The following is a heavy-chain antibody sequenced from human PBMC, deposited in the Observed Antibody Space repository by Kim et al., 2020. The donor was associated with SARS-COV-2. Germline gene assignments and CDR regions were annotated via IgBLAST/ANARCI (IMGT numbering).Heavy chain of an antibody. CDR2: IYYSGST. CDR3: ARQTKLGGGLLDY. V-gene: IGHV4-39*01. D-gene: IGHD7-27*01. J-gene: IGHJ4*02. Sequence: SETLSLTCTVSGGSISSSSYYWGWIRQPPGKGLEWIGSIYYSGSTYYNPSLKSRVTISVDTSKNQFSLKLSSVTAADTAVYYCARQTKLGGGLLDYWGQGTLVTVSS. CDR1: GGSISSSSYY.